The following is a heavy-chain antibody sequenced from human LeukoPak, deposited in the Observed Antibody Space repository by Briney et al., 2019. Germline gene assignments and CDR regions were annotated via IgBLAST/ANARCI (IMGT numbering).Heavy chain of an antibody. CDR3: ARVPDFWSGYPTYYYYYYMDV. CDR1: GFTFSSYW. J-gene: IGHJ6*03. CDR2: IKQDGSEK. V-gene: IGHV3-7*01. D-gene: IGHD3-3*01. Sequence: GGSPRLSCAASGFTFSSYWMSWVRQAPGKGLEWVANIKQDGSEKYYVDSVKGRFTISRDNAKNSLYLQMNSLRAEDTAVYYCARVPDFWSGYPTYYYYYYMDVWGKGTTVTVSS.